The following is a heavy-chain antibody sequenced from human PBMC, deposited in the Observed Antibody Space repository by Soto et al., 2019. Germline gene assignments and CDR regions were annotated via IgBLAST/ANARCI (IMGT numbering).Heavy chain of an antibody. CDR1: GYTFTSYA. J-gene: IGHJ4*02. CDR3: ARRAKLTGEAGFYFDY. Sequence: GASVKVSCKASGYTFTSYAMHWVRQAPGQRLEWMGWINAGNGNTKYTQKFQGRVTITRDTSASTAYMELSSLRSEDTAVYYCARRAKLTGEAGFYFDYWGQGTLVTVSS. V-gene: IGHV1-3*01. D-gene: IGHD7-27*01. CDR2: INAGNGNT.